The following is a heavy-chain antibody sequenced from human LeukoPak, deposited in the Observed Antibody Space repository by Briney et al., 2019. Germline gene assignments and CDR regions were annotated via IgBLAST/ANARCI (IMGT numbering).Heavy chain of an antibody. D-gene: IGHD7-27*01. J-gene: IGHJ6*02. V-gene: IGHV1-2*06. CDR2: INPNSGGT. CDR3: ARTGVYYYYGMDV. Sequence: GASVKVSCKASGYTFTSYGISWVRQAPGQGLEWMGRINPNSGGTNYAQKFQGRVTMTRDTSISTAYMELSRLRSDDTAVYYCARTGVYYYYGMDVWGQGTTVTVSS. CDR1: GYTFTSYG.